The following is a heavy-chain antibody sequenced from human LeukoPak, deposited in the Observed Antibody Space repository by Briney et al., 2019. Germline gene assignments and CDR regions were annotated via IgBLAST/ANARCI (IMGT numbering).Heavy chain of an antibody. CDR2: IYYSGST. CDR3: ARGYYYDSSGRLSY. V-gene: IGHV4-61*01. CDR1: GGSVSSDSYY. D-gene: IGHD3-22*01. Sequence: SETLSLTCTVSGGSVSSDSYYWSGIRQPPGKGLEWIGYIYYSGSTNYNPSLKSRVTISVDTSKNQFSLKLSSVTAADTAVYYCARGYYYDSSGRLSYWGQGTLVTVSS. J-gene: IGHJ4*02.